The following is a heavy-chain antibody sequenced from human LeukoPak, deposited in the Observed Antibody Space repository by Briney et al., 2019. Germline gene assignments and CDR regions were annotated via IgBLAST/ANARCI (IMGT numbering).Heavy chain of an antibody. Sequence: APVKVSCKASGYTFTGYYMHWVRQAPGQGLEWMGWINPNSGGTNYAQKFQGRVTMTRDTSISTAYMELSRLRSDDTAVYYCARDRLAELYYYYGMDVWGQGTTVTVSS. CDR3: ARDRLAELYYYYGMDV. V-gene: IGHV1-2*02. CDR2: INPNSGGT. D-gene: IGHD6-19*01. CDR1: GYTFTGYY. J-gene: IGHJ6*02.